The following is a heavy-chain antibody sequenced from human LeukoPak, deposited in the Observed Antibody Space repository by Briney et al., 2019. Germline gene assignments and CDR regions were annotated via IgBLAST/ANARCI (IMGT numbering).Heavy chain of an antibody. CDR3: ARGSTYYDSSGQVPFDY. CDR2: ISGSSSTI. D-gene: IGHD3-22*01. J-gene: IGHJ4*02. V-gene: IGHV3-48*01. CDR1: GFTFDDYG. Sequence: PGGSLRLSCAASGFTFDDYGMSWVRQAPGKGLEWGSYISGSSSTIYYADSVKGRFTISRDNGKNTLYLQMNSLRAEDTAVYYCARGSTYYDSSGQVPFDYWGQGTLVTVSS.